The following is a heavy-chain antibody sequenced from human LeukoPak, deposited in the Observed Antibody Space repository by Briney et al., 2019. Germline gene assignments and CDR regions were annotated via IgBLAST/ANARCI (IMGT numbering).Heavy chain of an antibody. J-gene: IGHJ3*01. V-gene: IGHV1-46*01. CDR2: INPDGGNT. Sequence: ASVKVSCKASGYTFTNSYIHWVRQAPGQVLEWMGLINPDGGNTNYAQNFQGRVTLTRDTSTSTVYMELSSLRSEDTAIYYCARIRDGYNDAYDLWGQGTAVTVPS. CDR3: ARIRDGYNDAYDL. D-gene: IGHD5-24*01. CDR1: GYTFTNSY.